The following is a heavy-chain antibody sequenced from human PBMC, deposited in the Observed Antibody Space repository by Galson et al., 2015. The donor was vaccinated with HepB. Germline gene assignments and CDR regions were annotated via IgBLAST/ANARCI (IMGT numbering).Heavy chain of an antibody. CDR1: GFTFSSYS. D-gene: IGHD3-22*01. CDR3: ARVMSGDSSGYYYFDY. Sequence: SLRLSCAASGFTFSSYSMNWVRQAPGKGLEWVSSISSSSSYIYYADSVKGRFTISRDNAKNSLYLQMNSLRAEDTAVYYCARVMSGDSSGYYYFDYWGQGTLVTVSS. V-gene: IGHV3-21*01. CDR2: ISSSSSYI. J-gene: IGHJ4*02.